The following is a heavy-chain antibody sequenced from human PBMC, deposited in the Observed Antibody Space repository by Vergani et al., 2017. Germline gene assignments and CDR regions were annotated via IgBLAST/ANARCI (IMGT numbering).Heavy chain of an antibody. CDR1: GGSISSYY. J-gene: IGHJ4*02. V-gene: IGHV4-59*01. CDR2: IYYSGST. D-gene: IGHD2-2*02. Sequence: QVQLQESGPGLVKPSETLSLTCTVSGGSISSYYWSWIRQPPGKGLEWIGYIYYSGSTNYNPSLKSRVTISVDTSKNQFSLKLSSVTAADTAVYYCARGTGYQLLYGFDYWGQGTLVTVSS. CDR3: ARGTGYQLLYGFDY.